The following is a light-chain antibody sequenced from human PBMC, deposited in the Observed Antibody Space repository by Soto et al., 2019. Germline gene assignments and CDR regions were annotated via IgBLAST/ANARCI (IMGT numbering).Light chain of an antibody. CDR2: EVS. Sequence: QSALTQPPSASGSPGQSVTISCTGTSSDVGGYNYVSWYQQHPGKAPKLMIYEVSKRPSGVPDRFSGSKSGNTASLTVSGLQAEDEADYYCSSFAGSIYWVFGGGTKLPVL. CDR3: SSFAGSIYWV. V-gene: IGLV2-8*01. J-gene: IGLJ2*01. CDR1: SSDVGGYNY.